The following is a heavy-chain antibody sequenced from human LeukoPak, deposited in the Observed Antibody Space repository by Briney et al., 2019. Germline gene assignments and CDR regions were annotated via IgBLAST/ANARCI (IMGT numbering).Heavy chain of an antibody. D-gene: IGHD5-18*01. J-gene: IGHJ4*02. V-gene: IGHV4-39*07. Sequence: SETLSLTCTVSGGSISSSSYYWGWIRQPPGKGLEWIGSIYYSGSTYYNPSLKSRVTISVDTSKNQFSLKLSSVTAADTAVYYCARDPIQLWLRAPDYWGQGTLVTVSS. CDR3: ARDPIQLWLRAPDY. CDR1: GGSISSSSYY. CDR2: IYYSGST.